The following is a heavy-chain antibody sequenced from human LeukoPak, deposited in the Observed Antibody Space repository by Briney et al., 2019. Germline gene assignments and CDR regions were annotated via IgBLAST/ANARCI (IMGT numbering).Heavy chain of an antibody. J-gene: IGHJ4*02. V-gene: IGHV3-53*01. CDR1: GLTVNNNY. Sequence: GGSLRLSCAASGLTVNNNYMNWVRQAPGKGLEWVSALYIGGNTYYADSVRGRFTISRDNPKNTLYLQMNSLRAEDTAIYYRMTAAGYNFGQYWGQGTLVTVSS. CDR2: LYIGGNT. D-gene: IGHD5-18*01. CDR3: MTAAGYNFGQY.